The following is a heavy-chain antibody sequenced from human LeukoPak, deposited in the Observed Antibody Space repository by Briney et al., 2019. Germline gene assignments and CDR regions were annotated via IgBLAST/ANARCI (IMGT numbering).Heavy chain of an antibody. CDR1: GGSISSSSYY. Sequence: SETLSLTCTVSGGSISSSSYYWGWIRQPPGKGLEWIGSIYYSGSTYYNPSLKSRVTISVDTSKNQFSLKLSSVTAADTAVYYCARLPNFSRSITHEWGQGTLVTVSS. CDR3: ARLPNFSRSITHE. D-gene: IGHD1-14*01. J-gene: IGHJ4*02. CDR2: IYYSGST. V-gene: IGHV4-39*01.